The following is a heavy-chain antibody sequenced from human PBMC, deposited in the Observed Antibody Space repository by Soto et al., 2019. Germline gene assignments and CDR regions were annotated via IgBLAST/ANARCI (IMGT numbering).Heavy chain of an antibody. D-gene: IGHD2-21*02. Sequence: QVQLVQSGAEEKKPGASVKVSCKASGYTFTSYAMHWVRHAPGQRLEWMGWINAGNGNTKYSQKFQGRVPITRDTSASTAYMELSSLRSEDKAVYYCASAYCGGDCSNYYYGMDVWGQGTTVTVSS. CDR3: ASAYCGGDCSNYYYGMDV. CDR1: GYTFTSYA. J-gene: IGHJ6*02. V-gene: IGHV1-3*05. CDR2: INAGNGNT.